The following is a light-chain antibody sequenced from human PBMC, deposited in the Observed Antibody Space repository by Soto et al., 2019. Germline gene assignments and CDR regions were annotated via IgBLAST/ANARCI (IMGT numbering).Light chain of an antibody. CDR3: TSYTSISTYV. J-gene: IGLJ1*01. CDR1: SSDVGAYNF. V-gene: IGLV2-14*01. CDR2: DVN. Sequence: QSALTQPASVSGSPGQSISISCTGTSSDVGAYNFVSWYQQHPDKAPKLVIFDVNNRPSGVSNRFSGSKSGNTASLTISWLRAEDEADYYCTSYTSISTYVFGTGTKVTVL.